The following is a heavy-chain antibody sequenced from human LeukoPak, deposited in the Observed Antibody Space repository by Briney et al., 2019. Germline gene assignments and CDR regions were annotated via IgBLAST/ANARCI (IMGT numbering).Heavy chain of an antibody. CDR2: TYYRSKWYN. J-gene: IGHJ4*02. D-gene: IGHD2-15*01. CDR3: ARGDIPFDY. V-gene: IGHV6-1*01. CDR1: GDSVSSNSAA. Sequence: SQTLSLTCAISGDSVSSNSAAWNWNRQSPSRGLEWLGRTYYRSKWYNNYAVSVKSRISIKPDTSKNQFSLPLNSVTPDDTAVYYCARGDIPFDYWGQGTLVTVAS.